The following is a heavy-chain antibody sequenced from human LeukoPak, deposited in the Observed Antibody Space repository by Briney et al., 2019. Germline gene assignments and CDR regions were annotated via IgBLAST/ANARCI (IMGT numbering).Heavy chain of an antibody. CDR2: MNPSSGNT. CDR3: ARGSRVVVVAATRYNWFDP. CDR1: GYTLTSYD. J-gene: IGHJ5*02. V-gene: IGHV1-8*01. Sequence: ASVKVSCKASGYTLTSYDINWVRQATGQGLEWMGWMNPSSGNTGYAQKFQGRVTMTRNTSISTAYMELSSLRSEDTAVYYCARGSRVVVVAATRYNWFDPWGQGTLVTVSS. D-gene: IGHD2-15*01.